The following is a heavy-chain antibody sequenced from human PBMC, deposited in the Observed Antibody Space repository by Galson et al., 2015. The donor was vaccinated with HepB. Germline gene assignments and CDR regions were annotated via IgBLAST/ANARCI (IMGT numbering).Heavy chain of an antibody. Sequence: SLRLSCAASGFTFSSYSMNWVRQAPGKGLEWVSSISSSSSYIYYADSVKGRFTISRDNAKNSLYLQMNSLRAEDTAVYYCATSDIVATSPTDDYYYYGMDVWGQGTTVTVSS. J-gene: IGHJ6*02. D-gene: IGHD5-12*01. CDR3: ATSDIVATSPTDDYYYYGMDV. CDR2: ISSSSSYI. V-gene: IGHV3-21*01. CDR1: GFTFSSYS.